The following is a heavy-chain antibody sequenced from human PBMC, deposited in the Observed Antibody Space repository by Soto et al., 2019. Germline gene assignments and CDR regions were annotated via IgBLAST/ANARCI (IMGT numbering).Heavy chain of an antibody. CDR2: MNPNSGNT. V-gene: IGHV1-8*01. Sequence: XSVKVSCKASGYTFTSYDINWVRQATGQGLEWMGWMNPNSGNTGYAQKFQGRVTMTRNTSISTAYMELSSLRSEDTAVYYCARDSDSSGLGSYYYYGMDVWGQGTTVTVSS. CDR3: ARDSDSSGLGSYYYYGMDV. J-gene: IGHJ6*02. CDR1: GYTFTSYD. D-gene: IGHD3-22*01.